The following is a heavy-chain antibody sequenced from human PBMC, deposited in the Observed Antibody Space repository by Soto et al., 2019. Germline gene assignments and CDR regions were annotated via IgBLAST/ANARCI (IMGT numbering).Heavy chain of an antibody. V-gene: IGHV3-30*18. Sequence: LQLVESGGGLVEPGGSLRLSCAASGFTFSRYYMNWVRQAPGKGLEWVAVISHDGSNAYYADAVNGRFTISRDNAKNTVYLQMNSLRAEDTAVYYCAKQGIEVAGTDYFDYWGQGALVTVAS. CDR3: AKQGIEVAGTDYFDY. D-gene: IGHD6-19*01. J-gene: IGHJ4*02. CDR2: ISHDGSNA. CDR1: GFTFSRYY.